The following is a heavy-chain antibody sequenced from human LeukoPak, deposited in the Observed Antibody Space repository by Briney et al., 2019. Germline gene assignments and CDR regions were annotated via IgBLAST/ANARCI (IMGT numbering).Heavy chain of an antibody. D-gene: IGHD5-12*01. CDR2: IKQDGTGK. J-gene: IGHJ6*02. CDR1: GFTFSSYW. Sequence: PGGSLRLSCAASGFTFSSYWMSWVRQAPGKGLEWVANIKQDGTGKYYVDSVKGRFTISRDNAKNSLYLQMNSLRAEDTAVYYCAREGDSGYTYYYYYYGMDVWGQGTTVTVSS. V-gene: IGHV3-7*01. CDR3: AREGDSGYTYYYYYYGMDV.